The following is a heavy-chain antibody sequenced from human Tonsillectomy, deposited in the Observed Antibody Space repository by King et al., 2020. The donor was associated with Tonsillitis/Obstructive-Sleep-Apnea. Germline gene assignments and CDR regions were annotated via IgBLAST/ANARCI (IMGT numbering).Heavy chain of an antibody. CDR3: AREHCRDDYSSSRDWYFDL. D-gene: IGHD4-11*01. J-gene: IGHJ2*01. CDR1: GYTFTGYY. CDR2: INPNSGGT. Sequence: VQLVESGAEVKKPGASVKVSCKASGYTFTGYYMHWVRQAPGQGLEWMGWINPNSGGTNYAQKFQGRVTMTRDTSISTAYMELSRLRSDDTAVYYCAREHCRDDYSSSRDWYFDLWGRGPLVTVSS. V-gene: IGHV1-2*02.